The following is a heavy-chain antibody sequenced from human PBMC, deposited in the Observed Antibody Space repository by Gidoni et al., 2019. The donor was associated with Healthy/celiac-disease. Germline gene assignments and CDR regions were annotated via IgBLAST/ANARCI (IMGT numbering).Heavy chain of an antibody. V-gene: IGHV3-21*01. CDR1: GFTFSSDG. Sequence: EVQLVESGGGLVKPGGSLRLSCAASGFTFSSDGMNWVRQAPGKGLEWVSSISSSSSYIYYADSVKGRFTISRDNAKNSLYLQMNSLRAEDTAVYYCARDLRPTFDYYYGMDVWGQGTTVTVSS. J-gene: IGHJ6*02. CDR3: ARDLRPTFDYYYGMDV. D-gene: IGHD3-16*01. CDR2: ISSSSSYI.